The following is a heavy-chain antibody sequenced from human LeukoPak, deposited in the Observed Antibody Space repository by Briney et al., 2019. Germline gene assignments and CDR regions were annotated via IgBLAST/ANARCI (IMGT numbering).Heavy chain of an antibody. V-gene: IGHV3-21*01. CDR2: ISSSSSYI. D-gene: IGHD6-19*01. J-gene: IGHJ4*02. CDR1: GFTFSSYS. CDR3: AKDLAVAGTYFDY. Sequence: GGSLRLSCAASGFTFSSYSMNWVRQAPGKGLEWVSSISSSSSYIYYADSVKGRFTISRDNAKNSLYLQMNSLRAEDTAVYYCAKDLAVAGTYFDYWGQGTLVTVSS.